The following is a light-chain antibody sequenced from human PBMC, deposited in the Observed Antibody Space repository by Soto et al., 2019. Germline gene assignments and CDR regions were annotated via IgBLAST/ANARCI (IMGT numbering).Light chain of an antibody. CDR1: QSISDT. CDR3: QQYNNWPWT. J-gene: IGKJ1*01. V-gene: IGKV3-15*01. Sequence: EIVMTQSPATLSVSPGGRATLSCRASQSISDTLAWYQQKSGQAPRLLIHGASTRATGFPARFSGSGSGTDFTLTISSLQSEDFAVYYCQQYNNWPWTFGQGTKVEIK. CDR2: GAS.